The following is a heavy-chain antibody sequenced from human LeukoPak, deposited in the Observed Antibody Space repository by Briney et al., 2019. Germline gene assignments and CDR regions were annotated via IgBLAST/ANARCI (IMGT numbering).Heavy chain of an antibody. CDR2: IIPILGIA. CDR1: GGTFSSYA. D-gene: IGHD2-15*01. Sequence: SVKVSCKASGGTFSSYAISWVRQAPGQGLEWMGRIIPILGIANYAQKFQGRVTITADKSTSTAYMELSSLRSEDTAVYYCAVVVVAADYYYYGMDVWGQGTTVTVSS. V-gene: IGHV1-69*04. CDR3: AVVVVAADYYYYGMDV. J-gene: IGHJ6*02.